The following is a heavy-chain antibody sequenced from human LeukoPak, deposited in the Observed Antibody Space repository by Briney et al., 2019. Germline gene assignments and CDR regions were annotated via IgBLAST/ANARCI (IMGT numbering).Heavy chain of an antibody. CDR3: ASLQDIVVVPAAKPYYYYYMDV. CDR2: INSDGSST. D-gene: IGHD2-2*02. V-gene: IGHV3-74*01. Sequence: GGSLRLSCAASGFTFSSYWMHWVRQAPGKGLVWVSRINSDGSSTSYADSVKGRFTISRDNAKNTLYLQMNSLRAEDTAVYYCASLQDIVVVPAAKPYYYYYMDVWGKGTTVTVSS. CDR1: GFTFSSYW. J-gene: IGHJ6*03.